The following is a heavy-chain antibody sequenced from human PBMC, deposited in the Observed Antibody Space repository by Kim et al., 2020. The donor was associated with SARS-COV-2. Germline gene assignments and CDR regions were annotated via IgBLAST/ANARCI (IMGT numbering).Heavy chain of an antibody. Sequence: ASVKVSCKVSGYTLTELSMHWVRQAPGKGLEWMGGFDPEDGETIYAQKFQGRVTMTEDTSTDTAYMELSSLRSEDTAVYYCATARITMIVVDTKIFDYWGQGTLVTVSS. J-gene: IGHJ4*02. CDR1: GYTLTELS. CDR3: ATARITMIVVDTKIFDY. V-gene: IGHV1-24*01. D-gene: IGHD3-22*01. CDR2: FDPEDGET.